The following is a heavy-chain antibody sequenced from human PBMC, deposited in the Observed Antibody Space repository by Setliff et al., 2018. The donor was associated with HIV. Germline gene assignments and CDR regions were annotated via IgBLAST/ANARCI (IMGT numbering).Heavy chain of an antibody. CDR1: GFSFRTYA. D-gene: IGHD1-26*01. CDR3: VRDYMWAFDY. V-gene: IGHV3-23*01. J-gene: IGHJ4*02. Sequence: LRLSCAASGFSFRTYAMSWVRQAPGKGLEWVSAISATAGDTYYADSVKGRFTISRDNSKNTLYLQMNSLGADDRAVYYCVRDYMWAFDYWGQGTLVTVSS. CDR2: ISATAGDT.